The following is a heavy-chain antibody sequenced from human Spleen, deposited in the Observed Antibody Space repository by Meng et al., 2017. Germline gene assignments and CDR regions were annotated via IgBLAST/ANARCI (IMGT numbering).Heavy chain of an antibody. CDR3: AGCGGDCSDDAFDI. Sequence: SVKVSCKASGYTFTSYGISWVRQAPGQGLEWMGGIIPIFGTANYAQKFQGRVTITADESTSTAYMELSSLRSEDTAVYYCAGCGGDCSDDAFDIWGQGTMVTVSS. V-gene: IGHV1-69*13. CDR1: GYTFTSYG. CDR2: IIPIFGTA. D-gene: IGHD2-21*02. J-gene: IGHJ3*02.